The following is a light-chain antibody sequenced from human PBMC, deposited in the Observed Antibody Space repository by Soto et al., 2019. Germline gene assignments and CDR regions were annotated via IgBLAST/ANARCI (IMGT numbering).Light chain of an antibody. CDR3: QQYGSSPQT. CDR2: DAS. J-gene: IGKJ1*01. CDR1: QSVSSSY. Sequence: EIVLTRSPGTLSLSPGERATLSCRASQSVSSSYLAWYQQKPGQAPRLLIYDASSRAPGIPDRFSGSGSGTDFTLTISRLEPEDFAVYYCQQYGSSPQTFGQGTKVDIK. V-gene: IGKV3-20*01.